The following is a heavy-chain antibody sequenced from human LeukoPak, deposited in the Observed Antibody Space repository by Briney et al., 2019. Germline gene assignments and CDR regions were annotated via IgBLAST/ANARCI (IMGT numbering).Heavy chain of an antibody. CDR2: IYYSGST. V-gene: IGHV4-34*01. CDR1: GGSFSGYF. Sequence: SETLSLTCAVNGGSFSGYFWSWMRQHPGQGLEWIGRIYYSGSTYYNPSHNSRVTISVYTSKNQFSLKLKSVTAADTAVYYCARDATSWYFSYGMDVWGQGTTVTVSS. J-gene: IGHJ6*02. CDR3: ARDATSWYFSYGMDV. D-gene: IGHD2-2*01.